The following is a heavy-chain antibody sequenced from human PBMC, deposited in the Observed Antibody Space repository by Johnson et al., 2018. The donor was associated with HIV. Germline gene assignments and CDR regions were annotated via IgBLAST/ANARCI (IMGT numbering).Heavy chain of an antibody. Sequence: QVQLVESGGGVVQPGRSLRLSCAASGFTFSSYAMHWVRQAPGKGLEWVAVISYDGSNKYYADSVKGRFTISRDNSKNTLYLQMNSLRAEDTAVYYCARSPRAAEGAFDMWGQGTMVTVSS. CDR2: ISYDGSNK. CDR1: GFTFSSYA. CDR3: ARSPRAAEGAFDM. D-gene: IGHD6-13*01. J-gene: IGHJ3*02. V-gene: IGHV3-30*04.